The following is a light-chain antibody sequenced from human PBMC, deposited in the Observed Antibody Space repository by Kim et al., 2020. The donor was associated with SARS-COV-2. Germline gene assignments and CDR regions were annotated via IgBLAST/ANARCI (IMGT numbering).Light chain of an antibody. Sequence: EIVMTQSPATVSVSPGERATLSCRASQTISSNLAWYQQKPGQAPRLLIYGASTRATGIPARFSGSGSGTEFILTISSLQSEDFAVYYCQQYHNWPPLTFGGGTKVDI. CDR3: QQYHNWPPLT. CDR2: GAS. V-gene: IGKV3-15*01. J-gene: IGKJ4*01. CDR1: QTISSN.